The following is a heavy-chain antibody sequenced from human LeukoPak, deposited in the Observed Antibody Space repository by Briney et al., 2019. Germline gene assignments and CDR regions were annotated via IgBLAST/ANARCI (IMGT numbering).Heavy chain of an antibody. V-gene: IGHV3-7*01. Sequence: PGGSLRLSCAASGFTFSNYWMTWVRQAPGKGLEWVGNIKKDGSEKYYVEPLKGRFTISRDNVKNSLYLQMNSLRAEDTAVYYCARDLQDGVPTGYWGQGTLVIVS. J-gene: IGHJ4*02. CDR2: IKKDGSEK. D-gene: IGHD4-17*01. CDR3: ARDLQDGVPTGY. CDR1: GFTFSNYW.